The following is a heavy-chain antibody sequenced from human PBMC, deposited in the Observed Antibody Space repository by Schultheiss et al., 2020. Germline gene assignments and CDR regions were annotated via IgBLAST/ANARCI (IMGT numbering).Heavy chain of an antibody. CDR1: GFTFSNAW. V-gene: IGHV3-11*01. D-gene: IGHD3-22*01. CDR2: ISGGGGST. J-gene: IGHJ4*02. CDR3: ARDRRRSGYYDDDY. Sequence: GESLKISCAASGFTFSNAWMSWVRQAPGKGLEWVSGISGGGGSTYYADSVKGRFTISRDNAKNSLYLQMNSLRAEDTAVYYCARDRRRSGYYDDDYWGQGTLVTVSS.